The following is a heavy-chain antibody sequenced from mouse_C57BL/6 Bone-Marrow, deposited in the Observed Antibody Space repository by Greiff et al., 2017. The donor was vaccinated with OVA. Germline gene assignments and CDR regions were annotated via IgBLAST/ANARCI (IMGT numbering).Heavy chain of an antibody. J-gene: IGHJ3*01. CDR1: GYTFTSYD. CDR2: IYPRDGST. D-gene: IGHD2-1*01. Sequence: QVQLKESGPELVKPGASVKLSCKASGYTFTSYDINWVKQRPGQGLEWIGWIYPRDGSTKYNEKFKGKATLTVDTSSSTAYMELHSLTSEDSAVYFCARSLIYYGLAYWGQGTLVTVSA. CDR3: ARSLIYYGLAY. V-gene: IGHV1-85*01.